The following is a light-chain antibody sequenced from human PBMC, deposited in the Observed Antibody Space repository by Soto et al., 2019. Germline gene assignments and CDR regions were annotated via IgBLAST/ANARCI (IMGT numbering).Light chain of an antibody. Sequence: QSVLTQPASVSGSAGQSITISCTGTTNDIGANNFVSWYQQHPGKAPKLLIYEVSKWTSGLSYRFSGSKSGNSASLTISGLQAEDEANYYCCSYLGHSAWVFGGGTQLTVL. CDR3: CSYLGHSAWV. CDR2: EVS. CDR1: TNDIGANNF. V-gene: IGLV2-23*02. J-gene: IGLJ3*02.